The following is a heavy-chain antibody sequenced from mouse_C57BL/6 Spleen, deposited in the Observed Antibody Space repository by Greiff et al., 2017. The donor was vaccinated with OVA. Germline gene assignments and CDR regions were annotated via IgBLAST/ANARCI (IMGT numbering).Heavy chain of an antibody. CDR1: GYSITSGYD. Sequence: EVKLMESGPGMVKPSQSLSLTCTVTGYSITSGYDWHWIRHFPGNKLEWMGYISYSGSTNYNPSLKSRISITHDTSKNHFFLKLNSVTTEDTATYYCARGYDYDQSLAYWGQGTLVTVSA. D-gene: IGHD2-4*01. CDR3: ARGYDYDQSLAY. CDR2: ISYSGST. V-gene: IGHV3-1*01. J-gene: IGHJ3*01.